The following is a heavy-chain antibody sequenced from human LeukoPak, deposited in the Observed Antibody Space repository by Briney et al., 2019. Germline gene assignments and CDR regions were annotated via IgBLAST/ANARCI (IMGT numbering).Heavy chain of an antibody. V-gene: IGHV3-43*01. Sequence: PGGSLRLSCAASGFTFDDYTMHWVRQAPGKGLEWVSLSSWDGGSTYYADSVKGRFTISRYNSKNSLYLQMNSLRTEDTDLYYCAKGYCSGGSCYDFLDYWGQGTLVTVSS. CDR3: AKGYCSGGSCYDFLDY. CDR2: SSWDGGST. J-gene: IGHJ4*02. D-gene: IGHD2-15*01. CDR1: GFTFDDYT.